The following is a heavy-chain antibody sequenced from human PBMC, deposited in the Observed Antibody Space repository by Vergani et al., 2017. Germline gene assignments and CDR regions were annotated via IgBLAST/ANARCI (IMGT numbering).Heavy chain of an antibody. J-gene: IGHJ4*02. D-gene: IGHD3-10*01. V-gene: IGHV4-59*02. CDR3: ARSRIYYGAGSPDY. Sequence: QVKLQESGPGLVKPSETLSLTCTVSGASVNSYYWSWIRQPPGKGLEWMGYVSFRGDTLYDPSFKGRMTISLNTSSNQFSLYLTSVTAADTAVYYCARSRIYYGAGSPDYWGQGTLVTVSS. CDR2: VSFRGDT. CDR1: GASVNSYY.